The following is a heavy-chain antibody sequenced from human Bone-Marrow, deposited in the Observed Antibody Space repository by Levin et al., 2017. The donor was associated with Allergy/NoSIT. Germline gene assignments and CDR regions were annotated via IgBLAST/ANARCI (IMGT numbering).Heavy chain of an antibody. Sequence: KPGGSLRLSCKGSGYSFTTFWIGWVRQTPGKRLEWVGIIYPGDSDTRYSPSFQGHVTISADISINTAYLHWSSLKTSDTATYYCVRQMNLVNWDRAHMDVWGQGTTVTVSS. CDR2: IYPGDSDT. CDR1: GYSFTTFW. D-gene: IGHD7-27*01. CDR3: VRQMNLVNWDRAHMDV. J-gene: IGHJ6*02. V-gene: IGHV5-51*01.